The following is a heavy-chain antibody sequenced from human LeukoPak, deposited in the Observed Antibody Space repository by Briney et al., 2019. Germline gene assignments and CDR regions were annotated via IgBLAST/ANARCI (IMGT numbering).Heavy chain of an antibody. CDR2: IWYDGSNK. CDR1: GFTFSSYG. V-gene: IGHV3-33*01. Sequence: GGSLRLSCAASGFTFSSYGMHWVRQAPGKGLEWVAVIWYDGSNKYYADSVKGRFTISRDNSKNTLYLQMNGLRAEDTAVYYCARGYSSSWYDYWGQGTLVTVSS. CDR3: ARGYSSSWYDY. D-gene: IGHD6-13*01. J-gene: IGHJ4*02.